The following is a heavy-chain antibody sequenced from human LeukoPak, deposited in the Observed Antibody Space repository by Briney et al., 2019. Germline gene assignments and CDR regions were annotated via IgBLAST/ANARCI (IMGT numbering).Heavy chain of an antibody. CDR3: ARLFGVMRDFDY. Sequence: PSETLSLTCTVSGGSISSGNYYWGWIRQPPGRGLEWIGYIYYSGSTYYNPSLKSRVTISADTSENQLSLKVSSVTAADTAVYYCARLFGVMRDFDYWGQGTLVTVSS. V-gene: IGHV4-30-4*08. D-gene: IGHD3-3*01. CDR1: GGSISSGNYY. J-gene: IGHJ4*02. CDR2: IYYSGST.